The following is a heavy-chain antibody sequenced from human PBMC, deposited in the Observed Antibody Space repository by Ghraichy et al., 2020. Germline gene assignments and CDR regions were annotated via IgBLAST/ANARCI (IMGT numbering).Heavy chain of an antibody. D-gene: IGHD1-26*01. J-gene: IGHJ4*02. CDR2: IIPIFGTA. CDR1: GGTFSSYA. Sequence: SVKVSCKASGGTFSSYAISWVRQAPGQGLEWMGGIIPIFGTANYAQKFQGRVTITADESTSTAYMELSSLRAEDTAVYYCARGGSYSDGDFDYWGQGTLVTVSS. V-gene: IGHV1-69*13. CDR3: ARGGSYSDGDFDY.